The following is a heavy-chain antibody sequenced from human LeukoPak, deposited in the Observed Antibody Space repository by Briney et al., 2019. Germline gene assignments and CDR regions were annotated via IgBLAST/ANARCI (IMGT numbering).Heavy chain of an antibody. CDR2: MSAYNGNT. D-gene: IGHD3-22*01. CDR1: GYTFTSYG. V-gene: IGHV1-18*01. J-gene: IGHJ1*01. Sequence: ASVKVSCKASGYTFTSYGMSWVRQAPGQGLEWMGWMSAYNGNTNYAQKLQGRVTMTTDTSTSTGYMELRSLRSDDTAVYYCAITYYYDSSGSYYEYFPHWGQGTLVTVSS. CDR3: AITYYYDSSGSYYEYFPH.